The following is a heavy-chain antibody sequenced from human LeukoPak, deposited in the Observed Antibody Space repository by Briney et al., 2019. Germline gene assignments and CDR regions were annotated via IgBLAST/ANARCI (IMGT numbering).Heavy chain of an antibody. Sequence: SETLSLTSTVSGGSTSSTTYYSDSIRQPPGKWRGWIGTIYYSGSTYYSPSLKSRVTISVDTSKNQFSLKLSSVPAADTAVYYCARVGYSSSWYWNWFDPWGQGTLVTVSS. CDR2: IYYSGST. J-gene: IGHJ5*02. V-gene: IGHV4-39*07. D-gene: IGHD6-13*01. CDR3: ARVGYSSSWYWNWFDP. CDR1: GGSTSSTTYY.